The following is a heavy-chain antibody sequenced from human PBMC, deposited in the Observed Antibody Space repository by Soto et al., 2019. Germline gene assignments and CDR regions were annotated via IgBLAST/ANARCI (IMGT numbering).Heavy chain of an antibody. D-gene: IGHD4-17*01. CDR2: INAGNGNT. CDR3: ARTMTTVTTKGRYYYGMDV. Sequence: QVQLVQSGAEVKKPGASVKVSCKASGYTFTSYAMHWVRQAPGQRLEWMGWINAGNGNTKYSQKFQGRVTITRDTSASRAYRELSSLRSEDTAVYYCARTMTTVTTKGRYYYGMDVWGQGTTVTVSS. CDR1: GYTFTSYA. J-gene: IGHJ6*02. V-gene: IGHV1-3*01.